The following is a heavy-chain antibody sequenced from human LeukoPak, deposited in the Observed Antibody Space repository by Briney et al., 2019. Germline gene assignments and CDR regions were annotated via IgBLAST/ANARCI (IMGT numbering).Heavy chain of an antibody. CDR1: GYSFTNYW. J-gene: IGHJ4*02. CDR3: ARYCSGGSCYSGVFDY. CDR2: IYPGDSDT. Sequence: GESLKISCKGSGYSFTNYWIGWVRQMPGKGLEWMGIIYPGDSDTRYSPSFQGQVTISADKSISTAYLQWSSLKASDTAMYYCARYCSGGSCYSGVFDYWGQGTLVTVSS. V-gene: IGHV5-51*01. D-gene: IGHD2-15*01.